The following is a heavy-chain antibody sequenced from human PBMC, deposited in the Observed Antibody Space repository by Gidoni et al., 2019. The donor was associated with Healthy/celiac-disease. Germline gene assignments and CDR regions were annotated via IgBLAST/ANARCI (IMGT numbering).Heavy chain of an antibody. Sequence: QVQLQESGPGLVKPSETLSLTCTVPGGSISSYYWSWIRQPPGKGLEWIGYIYYSGSTNYNPSLKSRVTISVDTSKNQFSLKLSSVTAADTAVYYCASQDYYDSSGYYYVYWGQGTLVTVSS. CDR3: ASQDYYDSSGYYYVY. V-gene: IGHV4-59*01. J-gene: IGHJ4*02. CDR2: IYYSGST. CDR1: GGSISSYY. D-gene: IGHD3-22*01.